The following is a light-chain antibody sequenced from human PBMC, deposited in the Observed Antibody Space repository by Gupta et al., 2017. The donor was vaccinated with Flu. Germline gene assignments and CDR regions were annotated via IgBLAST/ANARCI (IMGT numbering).Light chain of an antibody. V-gene: IGKV1-39*01. CDR2: AAS. J-gene: IGKJ4*01. CDR3: QQSYSTLPLT. Sequence: DIQMTKSPSSLSASVGDRVTITCRASQSISSYLNWYQQKPGKAPKLLIYAASSLQSGVPSRFSGSGSGTDFTLTISSRQPEDFATYYCQQSYSTLPLTFGGGTKVEIK. CDR1: QSISSY.